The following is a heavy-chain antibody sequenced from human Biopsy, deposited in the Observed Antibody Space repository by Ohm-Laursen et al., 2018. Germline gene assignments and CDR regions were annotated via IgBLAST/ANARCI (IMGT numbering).Heavy chain of an antibody. V-gene: IGHV3-23*01. J-gene: IGHJ4*02. Sequence: SLRLSCAASGFTFSSYAMTWFRQAPGKGREWVSTISGNSDIIYDTDSVKGRFTIYRDNSKNTLYLQMNSLRADDTAVYYCALAAAQTVTHFDYWGQGTLVTVPS. CDR3: ALAAAQTVTHFDY. D-gene: IGHD4-17*01. CDR2: ISGNSDII. CDR1: GFTFSSYA.